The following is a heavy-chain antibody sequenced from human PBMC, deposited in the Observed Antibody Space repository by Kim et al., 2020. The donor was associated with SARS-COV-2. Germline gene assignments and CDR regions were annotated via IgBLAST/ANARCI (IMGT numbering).Heavy chain of an antibody. CDR2: IYHSGST. V-gene: IGHV4-4*02. CDR3: ARDYYDSSGLYYYYYGMDV. J-gene: IGHJ6*02. D-gene: IGHD3-22*01. Sequence: SETLSLTCAVSGGSISSSNWWSWVRQPPGKGLEWIGEIYHSGSTNYNPSLKSRVTISVDKSKNQFSLKLSSVTAADTAVYYCARDYYDSSGLYYYYYGMDVWGQGTTVTVSS. CDR1: GGSISSSNW.